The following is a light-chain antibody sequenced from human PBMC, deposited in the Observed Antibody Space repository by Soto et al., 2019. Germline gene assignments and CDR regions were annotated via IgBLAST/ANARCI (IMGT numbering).Light chain of an antibody. J-gene: IGKJ5*01. CDR1: QSVSSNY. V-gene: IGKV3-20*01. CDR2: DAY. CDR3: QQYGSSAPIT. Sequence: VLTQSPDTLSLSPGESATLSCRASQSVSSNYLAWYQQKLGQAPRLLIYDAYRRATGIPDRFSGSGSGTDFTLTISRLEPEDFALYYCQQYGSSAPITCGQGTRLEIK.